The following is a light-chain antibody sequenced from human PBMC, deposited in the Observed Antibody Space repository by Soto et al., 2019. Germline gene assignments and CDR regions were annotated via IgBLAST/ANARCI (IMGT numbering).Light chain of an antibody. CDR3: TADKTSTTWV. J-gene: IGLJ3*02. V-gene: IGLV2-14*01. CDR2: EVS. Sequence: QSVLTQPASVSGSPGQSITISCTGTNSDVGGYNYVSWYQHHPGKAPKLMIYEVSNRPSGISNRFSGSKSGNTASLTISGLQGEDEADYYCTADKTSTTWVFGGGTKLTVL. CDR1: NSDVGGYNY.